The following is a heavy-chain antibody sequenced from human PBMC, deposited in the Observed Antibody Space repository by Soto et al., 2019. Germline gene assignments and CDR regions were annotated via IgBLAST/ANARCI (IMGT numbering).Heavy chain of an antibody. Sequence: GESLQISCKGSGYSFTCYWIGWVRQMPGKGLEWMGIIYPGDSDTRYSPSFQGQVTISADKSISTAYLQWSSLKASDTAMYYCAGGGVRGVITRTRDYYGMDVWGQGTTVTVSS. V-gene: IGHV5-51*01. CDR1: GYSFTCYW. CDR3: AGGGVRGVITRTRDYYGMDV. CDR2: IYPGDSDT. J-gene: IGHJ6*02. D-gene: IGHD3-10*01.